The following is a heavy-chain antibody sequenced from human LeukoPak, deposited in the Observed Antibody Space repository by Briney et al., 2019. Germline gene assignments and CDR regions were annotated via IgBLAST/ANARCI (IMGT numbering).Heavy chain of an antibody. CDR1: GFTFRSYS. Sequence: GGSLRLSCAASGFTFRSYSMNWVRQARGKGLEWVSYISSSSSTIYYADSVKGRFTISRDNAKNSLYLQMNSLRAEDTAVYYCARDTPWGFDYWGQGTLVTVSS. D-gene: IGHD3-16*01. CDR3: ARDTPWGFDY. V-gene: IGHV3-48*01. CDR2: ISSSSSTI. J-gene: IGHJ4*02.